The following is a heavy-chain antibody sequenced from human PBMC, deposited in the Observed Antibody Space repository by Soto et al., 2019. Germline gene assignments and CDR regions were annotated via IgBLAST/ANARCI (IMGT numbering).Heavy chain of an antibody. J-gene: IGHJ4*02. CDR3: ARECVDTVTSITIHFDD. V-gene: IGHV3-11*06. D-gene: IGHD5-12*01. CDR1: GVTLSDHY. Sequence: PGGSLRLSCTASGVTLSDHYMSWIRPAPGKGLEWIGYSSNIGSFTRYADSVKARFSISRDNAKNSLYLQINSLRADETAVYYCARECVDTVTSITIHFDDWGQGALVTVSS. CDR2: SSNIGSFT.